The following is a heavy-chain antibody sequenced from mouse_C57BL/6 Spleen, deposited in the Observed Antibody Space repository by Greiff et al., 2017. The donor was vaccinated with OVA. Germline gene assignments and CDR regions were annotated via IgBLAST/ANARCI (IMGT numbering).Heavy chain of an antibody. D-gene: IGHD1-1*01. CDR1: GFNIKDDY. J-gene: IGHJ2*01. CDR3: TTFYYYGSSYSDY. Sequence: EVQVVESGAELVRPGASVKLSCTASGFNIKDDYMHWVKQRPEQGLEWIGWIDPENGDTEYASKFQGKATITADTSSNTAYLQLSSLTSEDTAVYYCTTFYYYGSSYSDYWGQGTTLTVSS. CDR2: IDPENGDT. V-gene: IGHV14-4*01.